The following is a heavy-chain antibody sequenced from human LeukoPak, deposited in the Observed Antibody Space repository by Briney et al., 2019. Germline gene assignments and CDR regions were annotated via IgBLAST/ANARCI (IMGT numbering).Heavy chain of an antibody. D-gene: IGHD3-3*01. J-gene: IGHJ4*02. CDR3: ARDALLRFLEWLPLDY. V-gene: IGHV1-2*04. CDR2: INPNSGGT. Sequence: ASVKVSCKASGYTFTGYYMHWVRQAPGQGLEWMGWINPNSGGTNYAQKFQGWVTMTRDTSISTAYMELSRLRSDDTAVYYCARDALLRFLEWLPLDYWGQGTLVTVSS. CDR1: GYTFTGYY.